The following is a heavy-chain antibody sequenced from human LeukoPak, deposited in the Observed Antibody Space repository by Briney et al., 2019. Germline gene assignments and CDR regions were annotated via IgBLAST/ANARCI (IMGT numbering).Heavy chain of an antibody. D-gene: IGHD3-22*01. Sequence: SVKVSCKASGGTFSSYAISWVRQAPGQGLEWMGGIIPIFGTANYAQKFQGRVTITTDESTSTAYMELSSLRSEDTAVYYCARGVRYYYDSSGYSAFDIWGQGTMVTVSS. CDR3: ARGVRYYYDSSGYSAFDI. CDR2: IIPIFGTA. J-gene: IGHJ3*02. V-gene: IGHV1-69*05. CDR1: GGTFSSYA.